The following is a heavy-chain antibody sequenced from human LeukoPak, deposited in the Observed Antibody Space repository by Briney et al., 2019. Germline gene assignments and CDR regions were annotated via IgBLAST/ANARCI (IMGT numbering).Heavy chain of an antibody. D-gene: IGHD4-17*01. CDR2: IIPIFGTA. CDR3: ARGPPEVTTGRYFDY. V-gene: IGHV1-69*06. J-gene: IGHJ4*02. Sequence: SVKVSCKASGGTFSSYAISWVRQAPGQGLEWMGGIIPIFGTANYAQKFQGRVTITADKSTSTAYMELSSLRSEDTAVYYYARGPPEVTTGRYFDYWGQGTLVTVSS. CDR1: GGTFSSYA.